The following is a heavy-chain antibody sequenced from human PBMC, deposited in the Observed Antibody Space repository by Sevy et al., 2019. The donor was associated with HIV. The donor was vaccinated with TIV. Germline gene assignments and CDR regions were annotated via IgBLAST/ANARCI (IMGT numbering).Heavy chain of an antibody. J-gene: IGHJ4*02. CDR2: IYYSGST. CDR3: ARASDYVWGSYRRPYYFDY. D-gene: IGHD3-16*02. CDR1: GGSISSYY. Sequence: SETLSLTCTVSGGSISSYYWSWIRQPPGKGLEWIGYIYYSGSTNYNPSLKSRVTISVDTSKNQFSLKLSSVTAADTAVYYCARASDYVWGSYRRPYYFDYWGQGPLVTVSS. V-gene: IGHV4-59*13.